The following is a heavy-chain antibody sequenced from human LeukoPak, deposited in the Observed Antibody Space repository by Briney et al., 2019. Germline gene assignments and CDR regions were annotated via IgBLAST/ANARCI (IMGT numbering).Heavy chain of an antibody. CDR2: ISSSSSYI. D-gene: IGHD2-15*01. CDR3: ARDRQGGLIDY. CDR1: GFTFSSYS. V-gene: IGHV3-21*01. Sequence: GGSLRLSCAASGFTFSSYSMNWVRQAPGKGLEWVSSISSSSSYIYYADSVKGRFTISRDNAKNSLYLQMNSLRAEDTAVYYCARDRQGGLIDYWGQGTLVTVPS. J-gene: IGHJ4*02.